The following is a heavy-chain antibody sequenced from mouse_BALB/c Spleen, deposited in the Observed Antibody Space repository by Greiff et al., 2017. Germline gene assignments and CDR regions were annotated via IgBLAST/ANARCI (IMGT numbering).Heavy chain of an antibody. Sequence: VQLKESGAELVRSGASVKLSCTASGFNIKDYYMHWVKQRPEQGLEWIGWIDPENGDTEYAPKFQGKATMTADTSSNTAYLQLSSLTSEDTAVYYCNACAYGGIAYWGQGTLVTVSA. CDR1: GFNIKDYY. CDR2: IDPENGDT. CDR3: NACAYGGIAY. J-gene: IGHJ3*01. V-gene: IGHV14-4*02. D-gene: IGHD1-2*01.